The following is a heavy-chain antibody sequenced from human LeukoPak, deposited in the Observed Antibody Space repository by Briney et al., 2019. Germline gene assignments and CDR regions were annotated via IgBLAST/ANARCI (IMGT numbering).Heavy chain of an antibody. Sequence: ASVKVSCKASGYSFTGYSIYWVRQAPGQALEWMGWINPKSGATNYAQKFQGRITMTGDTSISTGYMELSSLTSDDTAIYFCARELGRNAFDVWGQGTLVTVS. CDR3: ARELGRNAFDV. V-gene: IGHV1-2*02. D-gene: IGHD3-10*01. CDR1: GYSFTGYS. CDR2: INPKSGAT. J-gene: IGHJ3*01.